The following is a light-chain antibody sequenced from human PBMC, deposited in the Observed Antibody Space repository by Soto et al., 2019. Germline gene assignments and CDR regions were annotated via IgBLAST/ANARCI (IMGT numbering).Light chain of an antibody. V-gene: IGKV1-5*01. Sequence: DIQMTQSPSTLSGSVGDRVTITCRASQTISSWLAWYQQKPGKAPKLLIYDASSLESGVPSRFSGSGSGTEFTLTISSLQPDDFATYYCQQYNSYWYTFGQGTKVDI. CDR1: QTISSW. CDR2: DAS. J-gene: IGKJ2*01. CDR3: QQYNSYWYT.